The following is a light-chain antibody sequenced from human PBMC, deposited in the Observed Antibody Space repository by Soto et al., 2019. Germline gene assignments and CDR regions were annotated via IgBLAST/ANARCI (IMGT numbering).Light chain of an antibody. CDR3: QQLTAYPFT. CDR1: QGINNY. J-gene: IGKJ3*01. V-gene: IGKV1-9*01. Sequence: EIQLTQSPSFLSASVGDRVTMTCRASQGINNYLAWYQQNPGKAPKLLIYAASTLQSGAPSRFSGSGSGTEFTLTVSSLHPEDFATYYCQQLTAYPFTFGPGTTVDFK. CDR2: AAS.